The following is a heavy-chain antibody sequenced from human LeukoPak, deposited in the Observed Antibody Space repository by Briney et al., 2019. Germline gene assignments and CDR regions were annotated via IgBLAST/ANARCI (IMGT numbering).Heavy chain of an antibody. V-gene: IGHV4-39*01. J-gene: IGHJ5*02. D-gene: IGHD3-3*01. CDR2: IYYSGST. Sequence: TSETLSLTCTVSGGSISSSSYYWGWIRQTPGKGLEWIGSIYYSGSTYYNPSLKSRVTISVDTSKNQFSLKLSSVTAADTAVYYCARPPIFGVVNAKLGNWFDPWGQGTLVTVSS. CDR1: GGSISSSSYY. CDR3: ARPPIFGVVNAKLGNWFDP.